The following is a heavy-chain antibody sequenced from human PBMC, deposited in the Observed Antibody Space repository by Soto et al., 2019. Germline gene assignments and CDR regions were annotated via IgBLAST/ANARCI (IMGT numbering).Heavy chain of an antibody. CDR3: ARPVHGSGSYYNANNWFDP. V-gene: IGHV1-2*02. Sequence: ASVKVSCKASGYTFTGYYMHWVRQAPGQGLEWMGWINPNSGGTNYAQKFQGRVTMTRDTSISTAYMELSRLRSDDTAVYYCARPVHGSGSYYNANNWFDPWGQGTLVTVSS. J-gene: IGHJ5*02. CDR2: INPNSGGT. D-gene: IGHD3-10*01. CDR1: GYTFTGYY.